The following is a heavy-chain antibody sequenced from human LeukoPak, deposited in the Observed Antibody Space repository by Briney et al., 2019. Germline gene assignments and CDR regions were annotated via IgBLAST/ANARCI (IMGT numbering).Heavy chain of an antibody. V-gene: IGHV4-61*02. J-gene: IGHJ5*02. D-gene: IGHD6-19*01. CDR3: ARWSSDWENNYFDP. CDR1: GGSISSGSYY. CDR2: IYTSGST. Sequence: SQTLSLTCTVSGGSISSGSYYWSWIRQPAGKGLEWIGRIYTSGSTNYNPSLKSRATISIDTSNNRFSLRLTSATAADTAVYYCARWSSDWENNYFDPWGQGILVTVSS.